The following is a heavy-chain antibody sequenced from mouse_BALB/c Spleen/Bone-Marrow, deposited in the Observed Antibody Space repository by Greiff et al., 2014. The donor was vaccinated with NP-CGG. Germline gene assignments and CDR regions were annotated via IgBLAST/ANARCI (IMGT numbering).Heavy chain of an antibody. CDR2: IWADGSI. J-gene: IGHJ4*01. CDR1: GFSLTNYG. V-gene: IGHV2-9*02. D-gene: IGHD1-2*01. Sequence: QVQLQQSGPGLVAPSQSLSITCTVSGFSLTNYGVHWVRQPPGKGLEWLGVIWADGSIDYNSALMSRLSISKENSKSQVFFKMNSLQTDDTAMYYWARITTATGAMDYWGQGTSVTVSS. CDR3: ARITTATGAMDY.